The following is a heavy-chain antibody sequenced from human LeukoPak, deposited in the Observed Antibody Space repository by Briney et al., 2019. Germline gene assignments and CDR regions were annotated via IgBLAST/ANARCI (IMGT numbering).Heavy chain of an antibody. CDR2: IYYSGST. D-gene: IGHD3/OR15-3a*01. V-gene: IGHV4-38-2*02. CDR1: GYSISSGYY. CDR3: SRQNWSGLFILP. J-gene: IGHJ4*02. Sequence: SETPSLTCTVSGYSISSGYYWGWIRQPPGKGREGIGSIYYSGSTYYNASLKSQVSISIDTSKNQFSLRISSVTAADTAVYYCSRQNWSGLFILPGGQGTLVTVSS.